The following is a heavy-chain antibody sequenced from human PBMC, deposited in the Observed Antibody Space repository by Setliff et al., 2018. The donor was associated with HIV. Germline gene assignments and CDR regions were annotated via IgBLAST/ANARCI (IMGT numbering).Heavy chain of an antibody. V-gene: IGHV1-69*05. J-gene: IGHJ4*02. CDR3: ARGPYSGY. CDR2: IIPIFGTA. CDR1: AYSFTDYF. D-gene: IGHD5-12*01. Sequence: GASVKVSCKASAYSFTDYFIHWVRQAPGQGLEWMGGIIPIFGTANYAQKFQGRVTITTDESTSTAYMELSSLRSEDTAVYYCARGPYSGYWGQGTLVTVSS.